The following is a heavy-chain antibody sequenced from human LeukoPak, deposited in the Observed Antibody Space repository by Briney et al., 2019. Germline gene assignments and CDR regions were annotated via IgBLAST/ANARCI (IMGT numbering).Heavy chain of an antibody. CDR2: SGSTT. J-gene: IGHJ4*02. V-gene: IGHV3-23*01. CDR3: ARGGAYGDYDVDY. D-gene: IGHD4-17*01. Sequence: GGSLRLSCAASGFIFGNYAMTWVRQAPGKGLEWVSSSGSTTDYSDSVKGRFTISRDNSKNTLYLQMNSLRAEDTAVYYCARGGAYGDYDVDYWGQGTLVTVSS. CDR1: GFIFGNYA.